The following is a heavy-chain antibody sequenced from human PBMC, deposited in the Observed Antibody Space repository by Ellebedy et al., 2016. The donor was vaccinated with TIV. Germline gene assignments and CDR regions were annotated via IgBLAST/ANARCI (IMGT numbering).Heavy chain of an antibody. CDR3: ARVRFSPGWFDP. V-gene: IGHV4-4*07. Sequence: PSETLSLTCIVSGASITNYYWNWIRQPAGKGLEWIGRLYTGGIATYNPSLKSRVTISVDTSRNQVYLKLNSVTAADTGVYHCARVRFSPGWFDPWGQGTLVTVSS. CDR1: GASITNYY. J-gene: IGHJ5*02. CDR2: LYTGGIA.